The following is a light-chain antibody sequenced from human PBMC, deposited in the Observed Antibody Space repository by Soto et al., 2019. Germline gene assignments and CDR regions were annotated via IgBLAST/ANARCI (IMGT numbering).Light chain of an antibody. CDR3: QSYRIYGP. CDR1: QSISRW. V-gene: IGKV1-5*01. Sequence: DIQMTQSPSTLSASVGDRVTITCRASQSISRWLAWYQQRPGKAPKLLIYGASSLDGGVPSRFGGSGCGTNFPLPISSLRGDFFEIFFCQSYRIYGPFGKGTK. CDR2: GAS. J-gene: IGKJ1*01.